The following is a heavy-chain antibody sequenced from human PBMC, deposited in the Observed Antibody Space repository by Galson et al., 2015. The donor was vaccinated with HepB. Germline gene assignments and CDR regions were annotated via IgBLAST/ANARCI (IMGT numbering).Heavy chain of an antibody. V-gene: IGHV1-3*01. CDR3: ARGRGAQGFDP. CDR2: INAGNGQT. J-gene: IGHJ5*02. CDR1: GYTFTNYA. Sequence: SVKVSCKASGYTFTNYAIHWVRQAPGQRLEWMGWINAGNGQTQYSQKFHGRVTIARDTSATTVYMELSSLRSEDTAVYYCARGRGAQGFDPWGQGTLVTVSA. D-gene: IGHD1-26*01.